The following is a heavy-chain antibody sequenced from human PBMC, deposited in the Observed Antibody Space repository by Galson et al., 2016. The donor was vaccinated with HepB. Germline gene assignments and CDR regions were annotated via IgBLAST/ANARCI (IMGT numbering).Heavy chain of an antibody. V-gene: IGHV3-30*04. J-gene: IGHJ4*02. CDR1: GFTFNIHA. CDR2: VPYDGSNG. Sequence: SLRLSCAASGFTFNIHAMHWVRQAPGKGLEWVAVVPYDGSNGYYADSVKGRFTISRDNSKNTLYLQMNSLTVEDTAVYYCASRSGSYYLRFWGQGTVVTVSS. CDR3: ASRSGSYYLRF. D-gene: IGHD1-26*01.